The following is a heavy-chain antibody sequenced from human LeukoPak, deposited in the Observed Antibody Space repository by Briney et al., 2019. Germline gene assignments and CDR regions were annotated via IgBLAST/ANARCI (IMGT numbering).Heavy chain of an antibody. Sequence: GGSLRLSCAASGFGFSSYDMHWVRQVPGKGLEWVSAIGTSGDTYYPDSVKGRFTISRENAKNSLYLQMNSLRAEDTAVYYCARIRRFLEWLSGGGAFDIWGQGTMVTVSS. J-gene: IGHJ3*02. V-gene: IGHV3-13*01. D-gene: IGHD3-3*01. CDR3: ARIRRFLEWLSGGGAFDI. CDR2: IGTSGDT. CDR1: GFGFSSYD.